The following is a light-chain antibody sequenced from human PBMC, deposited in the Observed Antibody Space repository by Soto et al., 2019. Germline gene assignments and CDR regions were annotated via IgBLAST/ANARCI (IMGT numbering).Light chain of an antibody. CDR2: AAS. V-gene: IGKV3-20*01. Sequence: EIVLTQSPGTLSLSPGESATLSCRATQSVSATCLAWYQQKPGQAPRLLIYAASSRATDIPDRFSGSGSGTDFTLAISRLEPEDFAVYWCQHYGTSTRTFGQGTKVDIK. CDR3: QHYGTSTRT. CDR1: QSVSATC. J-gene: IGKJ1*01.